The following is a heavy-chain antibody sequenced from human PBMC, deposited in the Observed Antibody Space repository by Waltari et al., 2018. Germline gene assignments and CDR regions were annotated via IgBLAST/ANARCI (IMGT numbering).Heavy chain of an antibody. J-gene: IGHJ4*02. CDR2: INGDGITT. Sequence: EVQLVVSGGGLVQPGGSLRLSCAASGFNFRNYWLPWVRQAPGKGLVWVSRINGDGITTTYADSVKGRFTISRDNAKNTLFLQMSSLRGEDTAFYFCTTNKDAYSGRGFDYWGQGSLVTVSS. D-gene: IGHD2-15*01. CDR3: TTNKDAYSGRGFDY. CDR1: GFNFRNYW. V-gene: IGHV3-74*01.